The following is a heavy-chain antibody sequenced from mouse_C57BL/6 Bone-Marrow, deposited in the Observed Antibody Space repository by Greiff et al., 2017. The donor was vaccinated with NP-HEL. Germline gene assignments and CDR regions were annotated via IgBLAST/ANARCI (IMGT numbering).Heavy chain of an antibody. CDR1: GFNIKNTY. V-gene: IGHV14-3*01. J-gene: IGHJ2*01. Sequence: EVQLQQSVAELVRPGASVKLSCTASGFNIKNTYMHWVKQRPEQALEWIGRIDPANGNTKYAPKFQGKATITADTSSNTAYLQLSSRTSEDTAIYYCAREDYSNYFTLIYFDYWGQGTTLTVSS. CDR2: IDPANGNT. CDR3: AREDYSNYFTLIYFDY. D-gene: IGHD2-5*01.